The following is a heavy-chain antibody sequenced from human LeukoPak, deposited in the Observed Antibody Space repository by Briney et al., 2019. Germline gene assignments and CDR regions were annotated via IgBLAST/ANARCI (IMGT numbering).Heavy chain of an antibody. CDR1: GGSISSSNW. D-gene: IGHD3-10*01. CDR3: ARASYGSGTSGGSGMDV. V-gene: IGHV4-4*02. J-gene: IGHJ6*04. CDR2: IYHSGST. Sequence: PSETLSLTCAVSGGSISSSNWWSWVRQPPGKGLEWIGEIYHSGSTNYNPSLKSRVIISVDKSKNQFSLKLSSVTAADTAVYYCARASYGSGTSGGSGMDVWGKGTTVTVSS.